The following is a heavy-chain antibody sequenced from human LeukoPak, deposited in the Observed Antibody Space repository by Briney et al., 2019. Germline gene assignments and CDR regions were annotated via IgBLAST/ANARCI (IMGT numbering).Heavy chain of an antibody. CDR2: ISSNGGST. J-gene: IGHJ4*02. D-gene: IGHD2-2*01. CDR1: GFAFNTYA. Sequence: GGSLRLSCAASGFAFNTYAMHWVRQAPGKGLEYVSAISSNGGSTYYADSVKGRFTISRDNSKNTLYLQMSSLRAEDTAVYYCVKDGDIVVVPAAMGPSDYWGQGTLVTVSS. CDR3: VKDGDIVVVPAAMGPSDY. V-gene: IGHV3-64D*06.